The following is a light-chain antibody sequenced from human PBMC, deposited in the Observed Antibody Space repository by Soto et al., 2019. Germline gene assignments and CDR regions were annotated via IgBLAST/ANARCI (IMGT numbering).Light chain of an antibody. CDR2: GAS. CDR1: QSVSSSS. Sequence: EIVLTQSPGTLSLSPGERATLSCRASQSVSSSSLGWYQQKLGQAPRLLIYGASSRATGIPDRFTGSGSGTDFTLTISRLEPEDFAVYYCQQYGTSPTFGQGTKVEIK. J-gene: IGKJ1*01. CDR3: QQYGTSPT. V-gene: IGKV3-20*01.